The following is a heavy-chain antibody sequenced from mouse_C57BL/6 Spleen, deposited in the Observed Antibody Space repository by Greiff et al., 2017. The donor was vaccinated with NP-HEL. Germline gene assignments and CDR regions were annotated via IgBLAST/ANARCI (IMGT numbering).Heavy chain of an antibody. Sequence: VQLKESGPELVKPGASVKIPCKASGYTFTDYNMDWVKQSHGKSLEWIGDINPNNGGTIYNQKFKGKATLTVDKSSSTAYMELRSLTSEDTAVYYCARELYSKEDYAMDYWGQGTSVTVSS. J-gene: IGHJ4*01. V-gene: IGHV1-18*01. CDR2: INPNNGGT. CDR3: ARELYSKEDYAMDY. CDR1: GYTFTDYN. D-gene: IGHD2-5*01.